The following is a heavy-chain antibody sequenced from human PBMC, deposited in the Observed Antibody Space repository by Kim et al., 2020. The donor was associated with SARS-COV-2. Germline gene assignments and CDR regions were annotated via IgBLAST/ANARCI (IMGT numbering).Heavy chain of an antibody. Sequence: GGSLRLSCEASGFPLSRYTMNWVRQAPGKGLEWVSFISTTSTYIYYADSVKGRFTISRDNAKNSVTLLMNSLRAEDTAVYYCVRESDCTPAKCSIGFD. CDR1: GFPLSRYT. V-gene: IGHV3-21*01. CDR3: VRESDCTPAKCSIGFD. D-gene: IGHD2-21*01. CDR2: ISTTSTYI. J-gene: IGHJ3*01.